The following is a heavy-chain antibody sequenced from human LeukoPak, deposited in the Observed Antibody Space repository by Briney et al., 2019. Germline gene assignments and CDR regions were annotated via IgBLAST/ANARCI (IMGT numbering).Heavy chain of an antibody. D-gene: IGHD1-20*01. Sequence: GGSLRLSCAASGFTFSSYDMHWVRQATGKGLEWVSAIGTVGDTYYPGSAKGRFTISRENAKNSLYLQMNSLRAGDTAVYYCARGGPAPYKQNYGMDVWGQGTTVIVSS. J-gene: IGHJ6*02. CDR2: IGTVGDT. CDR3: ARGGPAPYKQNYGMDV. V-gene: IGHV3-13*01. CDR1: GFTFSSYD.